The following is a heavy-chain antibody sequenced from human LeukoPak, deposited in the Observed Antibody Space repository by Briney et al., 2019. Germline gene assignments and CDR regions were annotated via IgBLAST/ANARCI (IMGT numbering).Heavy chain of an antibody. Sequence: ASVKVSCKASGYTFTGYYMHWVRQAPGQGLEWMGLINPNSGGTNYAQKFQGRVTMTRDTSISAAYMELSRPRSDDTAVYYCAMTSYYYDSSGYFDYWGQGTLVTVSS. CDR3: AMTSYYYDSSGYFDY. D-gene: IGHD3-22*01. CDR1: GYTFTGYY. V-gene: IGHV1-2*02. J-gene: IGHJ4*02. CDR2: INPNSGGT.